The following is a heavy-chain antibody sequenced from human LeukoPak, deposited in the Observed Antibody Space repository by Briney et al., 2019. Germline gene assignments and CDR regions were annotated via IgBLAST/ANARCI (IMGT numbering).Heavy chain of an antibody. J-gene: IGHJ4*02. D-gene: IGHD3-22*01. CDR2: ISSSSSYI. CDR1: GFTFSSYS. CDR3: ASSDRYYDSSGYPRQVDY. Sequence: GGSLRLSCAASGFTFSSYSMNWVRQAPGKGLEWVSSISSSSSYIYHADSVKGRFTISRDNAKNSLYLQMNSLRAEDTAVYYCASSDRYYDSSGYPRQVDYWGQGTLVTVSS. V-gene: IGHV3-21*01.